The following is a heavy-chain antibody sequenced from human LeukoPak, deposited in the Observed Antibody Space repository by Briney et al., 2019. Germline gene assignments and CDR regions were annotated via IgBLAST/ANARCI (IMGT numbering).Heavy chain of an antibody. V-gene: IGHV4-59*12. Sequence: SETLSLTCTVSGGSISSYYWSWIRQPPGKGLEWIGYIYYSGSTNYNPSLKSRVTMSVDTSKNQFSLKLSSVTAADTAVYYCARGSRRYCSGGSCYSGTEEFYNWFDPWGQGTLVTVSS. CDR3: ARGSRRYCSGGSCYSGTEEFYNWFDP. J-gene: IGHJ5*02. D-gene: IGHD2-15*01. CDR1: GGSISSYY. CDR2: IYYSGST.